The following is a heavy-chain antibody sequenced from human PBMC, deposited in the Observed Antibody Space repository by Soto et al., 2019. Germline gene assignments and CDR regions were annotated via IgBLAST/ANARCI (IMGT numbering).Heavy chain of an antibody. CDR2: IIPIFGTA. J-gene: IGHJ5*02. D-gene: IGHD3-10*01. Sequence: SVKVSCKASGGTFSSYAISWVRQAPGQGLEWMGGIIPIFGTANYAQKFQGRVTITADESTSTAYMELSSLRSEDTAVYYCAGGRDTVVRGVMNWFDPWSQGTLVTVSS. CDR3: AGGRDTVVRGVMNWFDP. CDR1: GGTFSSYA. V-gene: IGHV1-69*13.